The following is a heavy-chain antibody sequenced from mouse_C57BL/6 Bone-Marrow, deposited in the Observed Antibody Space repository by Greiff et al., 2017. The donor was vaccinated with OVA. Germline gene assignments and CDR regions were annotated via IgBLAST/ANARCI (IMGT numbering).Heavy chain of an antibody. D-gene: IGHD2-3*01. V-gene: IGHV14-3*01. J-gene: IGHJ3*01. CDR2: IDPANGNT. Sequence: EVQLQQSVAELVRPGASVKLSCTASGFNIKNTYMHWVKQRPEQGLEWIGRIDPANGNTKYAPKFQGKATITADTSSNTAYRQLSSLTSEDPAIYYCARDIDDGYPWFAYWGQGTLVTVSA. CDR1: GFNIKNTY. CDR3: ARDIDDGYPWFAY.